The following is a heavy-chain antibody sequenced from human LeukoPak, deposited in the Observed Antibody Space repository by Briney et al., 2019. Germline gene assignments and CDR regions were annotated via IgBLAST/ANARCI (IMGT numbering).Heavy chain of an antibody. D-gene: IGHD1-7*01. CDR2: IYYSGST. J-gene: IGHJ4*02. CDR1: GGSISSSSYY. Sequence: SETLSLTCTVSGGSISSSSYYWGWIRQPPGKGLEWIGSIYYSGSTYYNPSPKSRVTISVDTSKNQFSLKLSSVTAADTAVYYCARHLPEGNFFDYWGQGTLVTVSS. CDR3: ARHLPEGNFFDY. V-gene: IGHV4-39*01.